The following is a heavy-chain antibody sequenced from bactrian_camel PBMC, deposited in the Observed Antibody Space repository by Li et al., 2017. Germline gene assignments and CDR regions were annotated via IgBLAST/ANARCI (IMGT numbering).Heavy chain of an antibody. Sequence: HVQLVESGGGSLQPGGSLTLAFAVSGFPIDRGCVGWFRQSAGKEREWIASIYRPGGNTFAADSVKGRFAISQDNAKNTVYLQMNRLKPEDTAMYYCAARDAKCYVSPLQCGYTFWGQGTQVTVS. J-gene: IGHJ4*01. V-gene: IGHV3S6*01. CDR3: AARDAKCYVSPLQCGYTF. D-gene: IGHD1*01. CDR1: GFPIDRGC. CDR2: IYRPGGNT.